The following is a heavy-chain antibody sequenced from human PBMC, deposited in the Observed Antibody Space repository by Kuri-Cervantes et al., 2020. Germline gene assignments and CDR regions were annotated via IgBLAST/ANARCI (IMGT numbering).Heavy chain of an antibody. Sequence: GESLKISCAASGFTFSSYDMHWVRQATGKGLEWVSAIGTAGDTYYPGSVKGRFTISRENAKNSLYLQMISLRAGDTAVYYCARDPGTYYDFWSGLNYYYYGMDVWGQGTTVTVSS. J-gene: IGHJ6*02. CDR1: GFTFSSYD. CDR3: ARDPGTYYDFWSGLNYYYYGMDV. V-gene: IGHV3-13*01. CDR2: IGTAGDT. D-gene: IGHD3-3*01.